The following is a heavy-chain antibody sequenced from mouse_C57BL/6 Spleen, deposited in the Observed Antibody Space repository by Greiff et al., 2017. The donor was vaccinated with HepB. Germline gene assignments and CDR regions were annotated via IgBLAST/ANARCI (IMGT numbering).Heavy chain of an antibody. J-gene: IGHJ2*01. CDR1: GFTFSDYY. D-gene: IGHD2-3*01. V-gene: IGHV5-16*01. CDR2: INYDGSST. Sequence: DVQLVESEGGLVQPGSSMKLSCTASGFTFSDYYMAWVRQVPEKGLEWVANINYDGSSTYYLDSLKSRFIISRDNAKNILYLQMSSLKSEDTATYYCARTDGYYYFDYWGQGTTLTVSS. CDR3: ARTDGYYYFDY.